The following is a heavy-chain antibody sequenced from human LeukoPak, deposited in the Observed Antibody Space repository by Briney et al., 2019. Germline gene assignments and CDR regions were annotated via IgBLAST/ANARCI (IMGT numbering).Heavy chain of an antibody. Sequence: PSETLSLTCTVSGGSISSYYWSWLRQPPGRGLEWIGYFYYSGSTTYNPSLKGRVTISVDTSENHFSLKLSSVTAADTAVYYCARGPNSGYGRFDYWGQGTLVTVPS. D-gene: IGHD5-12*01. CDR3: ARGPNSGYGRFDY. CDR1: GGSISSYY. J-gene: IGHJ4*02. V-gene: IGHV4-59*01. CDR2: FYYSGST.